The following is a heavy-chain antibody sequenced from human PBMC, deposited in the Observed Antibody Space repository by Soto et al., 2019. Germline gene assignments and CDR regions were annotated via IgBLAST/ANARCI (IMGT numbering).Heavy chain of an antibody. D-gene: IGHD3-22*01. Sequence: PWETLSLTCTISGGSISSYYWSWIWEPPGNGLEWIGYIYYSGSTNYNPSLKSRVTISVDTSKNQFSLKLSSVTAADMAVYYCARVGWETYYYDSSGYSDWYFDLWVRGTLVPVS. CDR1: GGSISSYY. V-gene: IGHV4-59*01. CDR2: IYYSGST. CDR3: ARVGWETYYYDSSGYSDWYFDL. J-gene: IGHJ2*01.